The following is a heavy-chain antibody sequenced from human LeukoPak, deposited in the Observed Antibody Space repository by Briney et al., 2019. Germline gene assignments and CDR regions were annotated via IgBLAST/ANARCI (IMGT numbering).Heavy chain of an antibody. D-gene: IGHD1-26*01. CDR1: GFTFSSCG. J-gene: IGHJ4*01. V-gene: IGHV3-53*01. Sequence: GGSLRLSCAASGFTFSSCGMHWVRQAPGRGLEGVSVIYSGGSTYYADSVKGRFAISRDNSKNTLYLQMNSLRVEDTAVYYCARETRATGSPGLDYWGQGTLVTVSS. CDR3: ARETRATGSPGLDY. CDR2: IYSGGST.